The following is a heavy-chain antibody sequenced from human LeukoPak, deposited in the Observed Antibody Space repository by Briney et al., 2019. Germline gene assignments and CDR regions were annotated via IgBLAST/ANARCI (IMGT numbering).Heavy chain of an antibody. J-gene: IGHJ6*02. CDR3: ASCRSSATIRYYGMDV. CDR1: GLTFRNYA. Sequence: GGSLRLSCAASGLTFRNYAIYWVRQAPGKGLEWVSGISGSGGDTYFADSVKGRFTISRDNAKNSLYLQMNSLRAEDTAVYYCASCRSSATIRYYGMDVWGQGTTVTVSS. D-gene: IGHD5-12*01. CDR2: ISGSGGDT. V-gene: IGHV3-23*01.